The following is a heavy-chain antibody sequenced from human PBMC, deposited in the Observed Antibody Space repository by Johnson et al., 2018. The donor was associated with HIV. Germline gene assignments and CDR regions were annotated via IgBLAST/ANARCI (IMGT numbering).Heavy chain of an antibody. V-gene: IGHV3-23*04. CDR3: AREIIFRGPFDI. J-gene: IGHJ3*02. CDR1: GFTFSSYA. D-gene: IGHD3-10*01. CDR2: ISGSGGGA. Sequence: VQLVESGGGLVQPGGSLRLSCAASGFTFSSYALNWVRQAPGKGLEWVSSISGSGGGAYYADSVKGRFTVSRDNSKNTLYLQMNSLGADDTAVYYCAREIIFRGPFDIWCQGTMVTVSS.